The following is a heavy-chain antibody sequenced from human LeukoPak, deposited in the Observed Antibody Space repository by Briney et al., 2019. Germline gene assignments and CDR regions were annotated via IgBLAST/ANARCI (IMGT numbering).Heavy chain of an antibody. CDR1: GFTFSSYS. V-gene: IGHV3-48*01. J-gene: IGHJ4*02. Sequence: GGSLRLSCAASGFTFSSYSMNWVRQAPGKGLEWVSYISSSSRTIYYTDSVKGRFTISGDNAKNSLYLQMNSLRAEDTAVYYCAKDQYDYVWGSYRCDYWGQGTLVTVSS. D-gene: IGHD3-16*02. CDR2: ISSSSRTI. CDR3: AKDQYDYVWGSYRCDY.